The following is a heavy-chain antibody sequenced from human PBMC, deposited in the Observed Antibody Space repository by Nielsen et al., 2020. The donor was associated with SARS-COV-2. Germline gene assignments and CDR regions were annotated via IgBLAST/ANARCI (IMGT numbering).Heavy chain of an antibody. J-gene: IGHJ6*02. CDR2: INPNSGGT. V-gene: IGHV1-2*02. Sequence: ASVKVSCKASGYTFTDYYIHWVRQAPGQGLEWMGWINPNSGGTNYAQKFQGRVTMTRDTSISTAYMELSRLRSDDTAVYYCAREGTDYGDLRGSMDVWGQGTTVAVSS. CDR1: GYTFTDYY. CDR3: AREGTDYGDLRGSMDV. D-gene: IGHD4-17*01.